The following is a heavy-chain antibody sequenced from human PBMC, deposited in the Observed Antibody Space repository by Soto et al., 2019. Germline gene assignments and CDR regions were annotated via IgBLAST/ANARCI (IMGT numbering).Heavy chain of an antibody. V-gene: IGHV3-66*01. J-gene: IGHJ6*03. CDR3: ARVQSDCSGGSCYSDSPYYYMDV. CDR1: GFTVSSNY. Sequence: GGSLRLSCAASGFTVSSNYMSWVRQAPGKGLEWVSVIYSGGSKYYADSVKGSFTISRDNSKNTLYLQMNSLRAEDKAVYYGARVQSDCSGGSCYSDSPYYYMDVWGKGTTVTVSS. D-gene: IGHD2-15*01. CDR2: IYSGGSK.